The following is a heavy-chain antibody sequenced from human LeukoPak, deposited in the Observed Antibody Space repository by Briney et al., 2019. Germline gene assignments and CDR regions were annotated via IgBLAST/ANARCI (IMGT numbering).Heavy chain of an antibody. D-gene: IGHD3-22*01. V-gene: IGHV1-24*01. Sequence: ASVKVSCKVSGYTLTELSMHWVRQAPGKGLEWMGGFDPEDGETIYAQKFQGRVTMTEDTSTDTAYMELSSLRSEDTAVYYCATEGRNYYDSSGYYGYFQHWGQGTLVTVPS. CDR2: FDPEDGET. CDR1: GYTLTELS. CDR3: ATEGRNYYDSSGYYGYFQH. J-gene: IGHJ1*01.